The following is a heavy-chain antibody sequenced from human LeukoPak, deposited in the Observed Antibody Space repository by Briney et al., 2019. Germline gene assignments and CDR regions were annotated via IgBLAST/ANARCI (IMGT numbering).Heavy chain of an antibody. D-gene: IGHD4-17*01. V-gene: IGHV1-2*04. Sequence: ASVKVSCKASGYTFTSYAMNWVRQAPGQGLEWMGWINPNSGGTNYAQKFQGWVTMTRDTSISTAYMELSRLRSDDTAVYYCARDAYLRGHYYYYGMDVWGQGTTVTVSS. J-gene: IGHJ6*02. CDR1: GYTFTSYA. CDR3: ARDAYLRGHYYYYGMDV. CDR2: INPNSGGT.